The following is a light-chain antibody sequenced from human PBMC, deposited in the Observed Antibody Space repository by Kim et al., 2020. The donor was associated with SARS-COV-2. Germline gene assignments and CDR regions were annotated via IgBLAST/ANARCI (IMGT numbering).Light chain of an antibody. Sequence: VSVGDSVTITCQASQDISNHLHLYHQKPGKAPKLLIYDASTLETGVPSRFSGSGSGTDFTFTISSLQPEDIAAYYCQQYDSLPLTFGGGTKVDIK. CDR1: QDISNH. V-gene: IGKV1-33*01. J-gene: IGKJ4*01. CDR2: DAS. CDR3: QQYDSLPLT.